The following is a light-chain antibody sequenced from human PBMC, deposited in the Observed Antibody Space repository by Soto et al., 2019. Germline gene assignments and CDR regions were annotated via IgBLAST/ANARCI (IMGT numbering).Light chain of an antibody. CDR2: DAV. Sequence: EIVLTQSPGTLSLYPGAIATLSCRASESVSNNLAWYQRGPGQAPRLLIYDAVNRATGIPARFSGSGSGTELTLAISSLQSEDFALYSCQEYNNWPGTFGQGSKVAIK. V-gene: IGKV3D-15*01. CDR1: ESVSNN. CDR3: QEYNNWPGT. J-gene: IGKJ1*01.